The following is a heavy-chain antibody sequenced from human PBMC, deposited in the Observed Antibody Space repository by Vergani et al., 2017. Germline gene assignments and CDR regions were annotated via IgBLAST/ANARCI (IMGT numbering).Heavy chain of an antibody. V-gene: IGHV3-53*01. CDR3: AKGGREYCSGGSCSVIDC. J-gene: IGHJ4*02. Sequence: EVQLVESGGGLIQPGGSLRLSCAASGFTVSSNYMSWVRQAPGKGLEWVSVIYSGGSTYYADSVKGRFTISRDNSKDTLYLQMNSLRAEDTAVYYCAKGGREYCSGGSCSVIDCWGQGTLVTVSS. D-gene: IGHD2-15*01. CDR1: GFTVSSNY. CDR2: IYSGGST.